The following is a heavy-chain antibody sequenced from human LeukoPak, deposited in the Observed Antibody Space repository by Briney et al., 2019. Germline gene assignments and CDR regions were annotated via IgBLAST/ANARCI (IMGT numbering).Heavy chain of an antibody. V-gene: IGHV3-74*01. Sequence: GGSLRLSCAASGFTFSSYWMHWVRQAPGKGLVWVSRINSDGSSTSYADSVKGRFTISRDNAKNTLYPQMNSLRAEDTAVYYCARDPGSVYYYGSGSYYNVPVFDYWGQGTLVTVSS. CDR2: INSDGSST. CDR1: GFTFSSYW. J-gene: IGHJ4*02. D-gene: IGHD3-10*01. CDR3: ARDPGSVYYYGSGSYYNVPVFDY.